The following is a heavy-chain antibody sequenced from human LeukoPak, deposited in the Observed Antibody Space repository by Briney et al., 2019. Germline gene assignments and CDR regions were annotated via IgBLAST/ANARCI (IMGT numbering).Heavy chain of an antibody. CDR3: ARHRGYYYYYMDV. CDR1: GGSISSNSYY. Sequence: SETLSLTCTVSGGSISSNSYYWGWIRQPPGKGLEWIGSMYYSGSTYYNPSLKSRVTISVDTSKNQFSLKLSSVTAADTAVYYCARHRGYYYYYMDVWGKGTTVTISS. J-gene: IGHJ6*03. CDR2: MYYSGST. V-gene: IGHV4-39*01.